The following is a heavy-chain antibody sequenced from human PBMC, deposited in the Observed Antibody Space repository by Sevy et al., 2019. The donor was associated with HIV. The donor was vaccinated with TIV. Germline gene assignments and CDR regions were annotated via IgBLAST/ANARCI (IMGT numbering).Heavy chain of an antibody. J-gene: IGHJ4*02. CDR3: TTDTSAVEFDY. D-gene: IGHD2-15*01. Sequence: GGSLRLSCAASAFTFSNAWMSWVRQAPGKGLEWVGRIKSKTDGGTTDYAAPVKGRFTISRDDSKNTLYLQMNSLKTEDTAVYYCTTDTSAVEFDYWGQGTLVTVSS. V-gene: IGHV3-15*01. CDR2: IKSKTDGGTT. CDR1: AFTFSNAW.